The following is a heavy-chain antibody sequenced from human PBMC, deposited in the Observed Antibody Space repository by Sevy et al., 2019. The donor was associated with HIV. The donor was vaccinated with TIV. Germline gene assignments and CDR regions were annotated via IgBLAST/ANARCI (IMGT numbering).Heavy chain of an antibody. Sequence: GGSLRLSCAASGFTFSSYGMHWVRQAPGKGLEWVAFIRYDGSNKYYADSVKGRFTISRDNSKNTLYLQMNSLRAEDTAVYYCAKDLGDYQDILVVPAAIFGYYYYGMDVWGQGTTVTVSS. D-gene: IGHD2-2*01. J-gene: IGHJ6*02. V-gene: IGHV3-30*02. CDR1: GFTFSSYG. CDR3: AKDLGDYQDILVVPAAIFGYYYYGMDV. CDR2: IRYDGSNK.